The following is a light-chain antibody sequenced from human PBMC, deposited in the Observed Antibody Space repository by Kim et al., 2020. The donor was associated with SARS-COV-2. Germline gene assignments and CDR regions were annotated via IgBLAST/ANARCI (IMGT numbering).Light chain of an antibody. CDR1: QRINTN. V-gene: IGKV3-15*01. CDR3: QQYNTWWT. J-gene: IGKJ1*01. CDR2: SAS. Sequence: SVAPRERVTLSCRASQRINTNVAWYQQKPGQAPRLLIYSASTRATGIPARFSGSGSGTDFTLTISSLQSEDFAVYYCQQYNTWWTFGQGTKVDIK.